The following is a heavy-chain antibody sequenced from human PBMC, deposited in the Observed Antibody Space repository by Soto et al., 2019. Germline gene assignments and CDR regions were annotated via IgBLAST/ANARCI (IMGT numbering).Heavy chain of an antibody. J-gene: IGHJ3*01. D-gene: IGHD2-2*01. CDR1: GFSLSADGVG. V-gene: IGHV2-5*02. CDR3: AHAYGGTSWPNDAFDV. CDR2: IYWDDVT. Sequence: ITLKESGPTLVKPTQTLTLTCAFSGFSLSADGVGVGWIRQPPGKALEWLPLIYWDDVTRYRPSLKSRLTITKDSSKNQVVLTMTNMDPVDTATYYCAHAYGGTSWPNDAFDVWGHGTVVTVSS.